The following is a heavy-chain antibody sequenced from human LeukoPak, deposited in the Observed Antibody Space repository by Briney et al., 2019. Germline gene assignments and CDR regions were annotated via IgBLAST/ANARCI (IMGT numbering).Heavy chain of an antibody. CDR2: INHSGST. CDR3: AKGSGSYYYGY. D-gene: IGHD1-26*01. CDR1: GGSFSGYY. Sequence: SETLSLTCAVYGGSFSGYYWSWIRQPPGKGLEWIGEINHSGSTNYNPSLKSRVTISVDTSKNQCSLKLSAVTAAETAVYYCAKGSGSYYYGYWGHGNLVTVSS. V-gene: IGHV4-34*01. J-gene: IGHJ4*01.